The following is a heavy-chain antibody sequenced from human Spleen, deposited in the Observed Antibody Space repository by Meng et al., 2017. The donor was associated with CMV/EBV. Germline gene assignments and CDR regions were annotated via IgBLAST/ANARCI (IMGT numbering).Heavy chain of an antibody. CDR1: FTFEDSA. Sequence: FTFEDSAMYCVCQVPGKGLEWVSSISSSSSYIYYADSVKGRFTISRDNAKNSLYLQMNSLRAEDTAVYYCARDDSSSWYSRQAFDYWGQGTLVTVSS. D-gene: IGHD6-13*01. V-gene: IGHV3-21*01. CDR2: ISSSSSYI. CDR3: ARDDSSSWYSRQAFDY. J-gene: IGHJ4*02.